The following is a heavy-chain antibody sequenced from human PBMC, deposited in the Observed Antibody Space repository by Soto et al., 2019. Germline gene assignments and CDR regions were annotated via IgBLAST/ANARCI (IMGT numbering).Heavy chain of an antibody. CDR2: ISWNSGSI. Sequence: GGSLRLSCAASGFTFDDYAMHWVRQAPGKGLEWVSGISWNSGSIGYADSVKGRFTISRDNAKNSLYLQMNSLRAEDTALYYCAKDQTHVSVDYYYYYYMDVWGKGTTVTVSS. CDR1: GFTFDDYA. J-gene: IGHJ6*03. CDR3: AKDQTHVSVDYYYYYYMDV. V-gene: IGHV3-9*01. D-gene: IGHD3-16*01.